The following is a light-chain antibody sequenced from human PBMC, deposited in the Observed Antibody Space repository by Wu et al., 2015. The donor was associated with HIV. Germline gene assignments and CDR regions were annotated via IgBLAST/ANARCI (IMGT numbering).Light chain of an antibody. CDR1: QSVSNY. CDR2: DAS. V-gene: IGKV3-11*01. CDR3: QHYNKIPPLT. J-gene: IGKJ4*01. Sequence: EIVLTQSPDTLSLSPGERATLSCRASQSVSNYLVWYQQKPGQAPRLLIYDASNRATGIPARFSGSGSGTEFTLTISSIQSEDSAIYYCQHYNKIPPLTFGGGTKVEIK.